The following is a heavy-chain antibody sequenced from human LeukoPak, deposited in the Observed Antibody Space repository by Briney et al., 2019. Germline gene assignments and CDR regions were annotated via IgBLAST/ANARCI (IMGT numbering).Heavy chain of an antibody. J-gene: IGHJ4*02. D-gene: IGHD5-18*01. CDR2: ISPNSGGT. CDR3: ARAATWIQLWLISDY. Sequence: GASVKVSCKASGYTFTGYYMHWVRQAPGQGLEWMGWISPNSGGTNYAQKFQGRVTMTRDTSISTAYMELSRLRSDDTAVYYCARAATWIQLWLISDYWGQGTLVTVSS. V-gene: IGHV1-2*02. CDR1: GYTFTGYY.